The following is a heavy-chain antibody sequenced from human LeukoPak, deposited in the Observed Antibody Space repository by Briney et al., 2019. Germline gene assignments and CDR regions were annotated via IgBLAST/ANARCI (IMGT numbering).Heavy chain of an antibody. CDR2: ISGSGGST. J-gene: IGHJ4*02. V-gene: IGHV3-23*01. D-gene: IGHD6-19*01. CDR3: AKDAEQWLVGSHFDY. Sequence: GGSLRLSCAASGFAFSSYAMSWVRQAPGKGLEWVSAISGSGGSTYYADSVKGRFTISRDNSKNTLYLQMNSLRAEDTAVYYCAKDAEQWLVGSHFDYWGQGTLVTVSS. CDR1: GFAFSSYA.